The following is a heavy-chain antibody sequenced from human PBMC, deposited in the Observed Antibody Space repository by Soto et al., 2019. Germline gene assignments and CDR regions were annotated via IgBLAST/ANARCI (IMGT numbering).Heavy chain of an antibody. D-gene: IGHD6-19*01. Sequence: PGGSLRLSCAASAFNFGDYAMHWVRQAPGKGLEWVAFISYDGSNKYYVDSVKGRFTISRDNSKDTLYLQMNSLRPEDTAVYFCARGQGRSCHPYHYSGHVPLFTVP. J-gene: IGHJ4*01. CDR2: ISYDGSNK. CDR1: AFNFGDYA. V-gene: IGHV3-30-3*01. CDR3: ARGQGRSCHPYHY.